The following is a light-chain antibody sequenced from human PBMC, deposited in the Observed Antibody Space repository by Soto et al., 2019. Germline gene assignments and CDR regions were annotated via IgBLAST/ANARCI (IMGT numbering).Light chain of an antibody. CDR3: QHYNNWPPWA. CDR2: GAS. J-gene: IGKJ1*01. V-gene: IGKV3-15*01. Sequence: EIVMTQSPASLSVSPGGRATLSCRASQSVTNNLAWYQQKPGQAPRLLIYGASARATGIPARFSGSGSETEFTLTISSLQSADSAVYYCQHYNNWPPWAFGQGTKVEI. CDR1: QSVTNN.